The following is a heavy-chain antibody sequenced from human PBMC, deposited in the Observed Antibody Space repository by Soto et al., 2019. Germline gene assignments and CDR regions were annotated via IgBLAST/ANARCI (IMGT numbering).Heavy chain of an antibody. CDR3: ARGHRPDSSGYYYVWYFDL. CDR1: GDSISSGDYY. CDR2: IYNSRST. J-gene: IGHJ2*01. D-gene: IGHD3-22*01. Sequence: SEPLSLTCTVSGDSISSGDYYWSCIRQCPGKGLEWIGYIYNSRSTFYNPSLKSRVSISEDRSKNQLSLKLTSVTAADTAVYYCARGHRPDSSGYYYVWYFDLWGRGTLVTVSA. V-gene: IGHV4-31*03.